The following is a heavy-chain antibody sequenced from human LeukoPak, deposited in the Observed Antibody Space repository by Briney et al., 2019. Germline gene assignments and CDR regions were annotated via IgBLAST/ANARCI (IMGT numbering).Heavy chain of an antibody. Sequence: PGESLRLSCTASGFTFTTYAMSWVRQAPGKGLEWVAAIKSSDNSAYYIDSVKGRFTISRDNSKNTLFLQMNSLRAEDTALYYCARSVPDYTRFDFWGQGALVTVSS. CDR1: GFTFTTYA. V-gene: IGHV3-23*01. D-gene: IGHD4-4*01. CDR2: IKSSDNSA. J-gene: IGHJ4*02. CDR3: ARSVPDYTRFDF.